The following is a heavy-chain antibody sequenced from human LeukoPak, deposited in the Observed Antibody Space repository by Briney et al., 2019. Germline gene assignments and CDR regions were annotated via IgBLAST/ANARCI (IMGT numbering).Heavy chain of an antibody. D-gene: IGHD3-22*01. V-gene: IGHV3-66*02. CDR3: ARDPLITYYYDSSGNHADWFDP. CDR2: IYSGGST. CDR1: GFTVSSNY. J-gene: IGHJ5*02. Sequence: GGSLRLSCAASGFTVSSNYMSWVRQAPGKGLEWVSVIYSGGSTYYADSVKGRFTISRDNSKNTLYLQMNSLRAEDTAVYYCARDPLITYYYDSSGNHADWFDPWGQGTLVTVSS.